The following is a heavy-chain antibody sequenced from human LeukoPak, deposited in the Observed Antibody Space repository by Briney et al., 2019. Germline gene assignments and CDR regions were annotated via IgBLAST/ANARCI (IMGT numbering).Heavy chain of an antibody. CDR2: IYPNDSDA. D-gene: IGHD2-15*01. CDR3: ARLDCRGGSSQWLAPFDS. CDR1: GYTFSYFW. J-gene: IGHJ4*02. V-gene: IGHV5-51*01. Sequence: PGEPLKFSCEASGYTFSYFWIAWVRLMPGKGPECMGIIYPNDSDARYSPSFQDKVTISVDTSIKTAYLQWPSLKASDTGLYYCARLDCRGGSSQWLAPFDSWGQGTLVTVSS.